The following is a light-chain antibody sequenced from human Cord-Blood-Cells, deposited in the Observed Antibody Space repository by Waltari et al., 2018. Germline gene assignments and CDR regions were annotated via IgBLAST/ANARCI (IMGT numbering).Light chain of an antibody. V-gene: IGLV2-11*01. CDR2: DVS. CDR3: CSYAGSYNYV. Sequence: SALTQPRSVSGSPRQSVTISCTGTSSDVGGYNYVSWYQQHPANAPKLMIYDVSKRPSGVPDRFSGAKSGNTASLTISGLQAEDEADYYCCSYAGSYNYVFGTGTKVTVL. CDR1: SSDVGGYNY. J-gene: IGLJ1*01.